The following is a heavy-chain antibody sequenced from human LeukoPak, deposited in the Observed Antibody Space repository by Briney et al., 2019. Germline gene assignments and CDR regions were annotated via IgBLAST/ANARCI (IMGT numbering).Heavy chain of an antibody. CDR2: ISGSGGST. J-gene: IGHJ4*02. V-gene: IGHV3-23*01. CDR3: AKGILTGYYKSTHFDY. D-gene: IGHD3-9*01. Sequence: GGSLRLSCAASGFTFSSYAMSWVRQAPGKGLERVSAISGSGGSTYYADSVKGRFTISRDNSKNTLYLQMNSLRAEDTAVYYCAKGILTGYYKSTHFDYWGQGTLVTVSS. CDR1: GFTFSSYA.